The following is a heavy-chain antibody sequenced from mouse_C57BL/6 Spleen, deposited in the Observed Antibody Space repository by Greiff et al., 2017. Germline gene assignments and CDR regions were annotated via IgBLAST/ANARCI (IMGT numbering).Heavy chain of an antibody. CDR2: IHPNSGST. D-gene: IGHD1-1*01. CDR3: ARITTVVATNAMDY. Sequence: QVHVKQPGAELVKPGASVKLSCKASGYTFTSYWMHWVKQRPGQGLEWIGMIHPNSGSTNYNEKFKSKATLTVDKSSSTAYMQLSSLTSEDSAVYYCARITTVVATNAMDYWGQGTSVTVSS. CDR1: GYTFTSYW. J-gene: IGHJ4*01. V-gene: IGHV1-64*01.